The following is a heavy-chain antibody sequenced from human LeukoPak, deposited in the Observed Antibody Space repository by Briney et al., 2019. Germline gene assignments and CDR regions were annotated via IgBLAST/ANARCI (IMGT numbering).Heavy chain of an antibody. D-gene: IGHD5-18*01. CDR1: GGSFSGYY. Sequence: SETLSLTCAVYGGSFSGYYWSWIRQPPGKGLEWIGEINHSGSTNYNPSLKSRVTISVDTSKNQFSLKLSSVTAADTAVYYCARITARGYSYVDAFDIWGQGTMVTVSS. J-gene: IGHJ3*02. CDR3: ARITARGYSYVDAFDI. CDR2: INHSGST. V-gene: IGHV4-34*01.